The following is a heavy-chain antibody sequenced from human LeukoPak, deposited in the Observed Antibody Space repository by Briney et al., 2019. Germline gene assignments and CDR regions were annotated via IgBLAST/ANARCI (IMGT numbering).Heavy chain of an antibody. CDR3: ARYIPVDDYFDP. CDR1: GYTFTGYY. D-gene: IGHD4-11*01. CDR2: LNPNSGAT. J-gene: IGHJ5*02. Sequence: APVKVSCKASGYTFTGYYLHWVRQAPAQGLEWMGGLNPNSGATKYAQKFQGRVTMTRDTSITTAYMELNRLRYDDTAMYYCARYIPVDDYFDPWGQGTLVTVSS. V-gene: IGHV1-2*02.